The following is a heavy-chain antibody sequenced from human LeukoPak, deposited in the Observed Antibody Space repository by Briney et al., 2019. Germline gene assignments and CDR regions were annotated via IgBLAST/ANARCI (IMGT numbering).Heavy chain of an antibody. Sequence: PSETLSLTCAVYGGSFSGYYWSWIRQPPGKGLEWIGEINEGGSTNDNPSLESRISISVDTSKNQVSLTLTSLTAADTAVYNCARAPVGYSFGYRGTHFDYWGQGILVTVSS. CDR1: GGSFSGYY. D-gene: IGHD5-18*01. V-gene: IGHV4-34*01. CDR3: ARAPVGYSFGYRGTHFDY. J-gene: IGHJ4*02. CDR2: INEGGST.